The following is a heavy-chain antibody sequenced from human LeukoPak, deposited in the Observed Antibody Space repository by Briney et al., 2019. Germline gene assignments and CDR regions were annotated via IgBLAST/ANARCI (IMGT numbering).Heavy chain of an antibody. Sequence: SETLSLTCTVSGGSISSYYWSWIRQPSGKGLEWIGYIYYSGSTNYNPSLKSRVTISVDTSKNQFSLKLSSVTAADTAVYYCARGERYCSGGSCYRRIWFDPWGQGTLVTVSS. CDR3: ARGERYCSGGSCYRRIWFDP. D-gene: IGHD2-15*01. V-gene: IGHV4-59*01. J-gene: IGHJ5*02. CDR2: IYYSGST. CDR1: GGSISSYY.